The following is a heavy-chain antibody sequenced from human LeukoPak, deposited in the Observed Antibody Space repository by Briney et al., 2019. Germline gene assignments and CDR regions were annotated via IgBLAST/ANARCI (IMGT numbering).Heavy chain of an antibody. CDR2: INHSGST. CDR1: GGSFSGYY. J-gene: IGHJ5*02. CDR3: ASKSASQYYYGSGSYWFDP. Sequence: SETLSLTCAVYGGSFSGYYWSWIRQPPGKGLEWIGEINHSGSTNYNPSLKSRVTISVDTSKNQFSLKLSSVTAADTAVYYCASKSASQYYYGSGSYWFDPWGQGTLVTVSS. V-gene: IGHV4-34*01. D-gene: IGHD3-10*01.